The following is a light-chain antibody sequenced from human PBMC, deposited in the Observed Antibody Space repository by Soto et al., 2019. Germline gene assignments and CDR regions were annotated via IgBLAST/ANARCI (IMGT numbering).Light chain of an antibody. CDR2: DVT. V-gene: IGLV2-11*01. J-gene: IGLJ2*01. CDR3: CSYAGNYTLL. CDR1: SRDVGIYNY. Sequence: QSALTQPRSVSVSPGQSVTFSCTGTSRDVGIYNYVSWYQQRPGTAPKVMIYDVTKRPSGVPDRFSGSKSANTASLTISGLQADDEADYYCCSYAGNYTLLFGGGTKVTVL.